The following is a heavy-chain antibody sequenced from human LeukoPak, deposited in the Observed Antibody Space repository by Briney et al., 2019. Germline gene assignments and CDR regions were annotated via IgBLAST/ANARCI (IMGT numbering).Heavy chain of an antibody. V-gene: IGHV3-7*01. CDR1: GFTFSSYW. D-gene: IGHD1-26*01. CDR3: ARYGGSYYFDY. J-gene: IGHJ4*02. CDR2: IKQDGSEK. Sequence: KAGGSLRLSCAASGFTFSSYWMSWVRQAPGKGLEWVANIKQDGSEKYYVDSVKGRFTTSRDNAKNSLYLQMNSLRVEDTAVYYCARYGGSYYFDYWGQGTLVTVSS.